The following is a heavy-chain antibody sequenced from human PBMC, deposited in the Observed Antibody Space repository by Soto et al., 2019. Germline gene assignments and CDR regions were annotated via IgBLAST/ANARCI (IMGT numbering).Heavy chain of an antibody. CDR1: GGTFGNYA. J-gene: IGHJ5*02. CDR3: ARGGVNNMLRGVPHNWFDP. CDR2: ISAYFGNT. V-gene: IGHV1-18*01. D-gene: IGHD3-10*01. Sequence: ASVKVSCKASGGTFGNYAISWVRQAPGQGLEWMGGISAYFGNTNYAQKFQGRVTMTTDTSTSTAYMELRSLRSDDTAVYYCARGGVNNMLRGVPHNWFDPWGQGTLVTVSS.